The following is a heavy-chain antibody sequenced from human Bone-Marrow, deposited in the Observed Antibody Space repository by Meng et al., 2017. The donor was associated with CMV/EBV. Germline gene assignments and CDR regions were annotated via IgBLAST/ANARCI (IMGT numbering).Heavy chain of an antibody. Sequence: QVQLVQSGAEVKKPGASVKVSCKASGYTFTSYYMHWVRQAPGQGLEWMGIINPSGGSTSYAQKFQGRVTMTRDTSTSTVYTELSSLRSEDTAVYYCATANRTIFGVLGWFDPWGQGTLVTVSS. D-gene: IGHD3-3*01. CDR1: GYTFTSYY. CDR3: ATANRTIFGVLGWFDP. V-gene: IGHV1-46*01. J-gene: IGHJ5*02. CDR2: INPSGGST.